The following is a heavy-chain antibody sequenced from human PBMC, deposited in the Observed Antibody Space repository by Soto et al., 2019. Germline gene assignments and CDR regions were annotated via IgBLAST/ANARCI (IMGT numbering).Heavy chain of an antibody. J-gene: IGHJ4*02. CDR1: GYSFNSYW. V-gene: IGHV5-51*01. CDR3: ARQQDSRVGYHRDY. Sequence: EVQLVQSGAEIKKPGEYLKISCKGSGYSFNSYWIGWVSQMPGKGLQWMGIIYPGDSDTRYSPSFQGQVTISADKSISTAYLQWSSLKASDTAMYYCARQQDSRVGYHRDYWGQGTLLTVSS. D-gene: IGHD5-18*01. CDR2: IYPGDSDT.